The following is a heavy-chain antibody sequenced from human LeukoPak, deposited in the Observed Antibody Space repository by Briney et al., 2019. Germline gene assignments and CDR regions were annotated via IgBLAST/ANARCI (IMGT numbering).Heavy chain of an antibody. CDR1: GFTFSSHA. J-gene: IGHJ4*02. CDR3: AKIGSSANFDY. V-gene: IGHV3-23*01. CDR2: ISNSGGTA. Sequence: GGSLRLSCAASGFTFSSHALSWVRQAPGKGLDWVSSISNSGGTAYSADSVKGRFTISRDNSKNTLYLQMNSLTAGDTAVYYCAKIGSSANFDYWGQGTLVTVSS. D-gene: IGHD2-15*01.